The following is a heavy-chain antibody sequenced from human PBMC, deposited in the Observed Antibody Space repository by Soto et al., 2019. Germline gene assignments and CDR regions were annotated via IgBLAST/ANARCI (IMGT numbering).Heavy chain of an antibody. CDR2: MYYSGST. CDR1: GVSISSSY. D-gene: IGHD3-22*01. CDR3: ARDVNYDSSGYYGVIGDAFDI. V-gene: IGHV4-59*12. J-gene: IGHJ3*02. Sequence: SETLSLTCAVSGVSISSSYWSWIRQPPGKGLEWIGYMYYSGSTNYNPSLKSRVTMSVDTSKNQFSLKLSSVTAADTAVYYCARDVNYDSSGYYGVIGDAFDIWGQGTMVTVSS.